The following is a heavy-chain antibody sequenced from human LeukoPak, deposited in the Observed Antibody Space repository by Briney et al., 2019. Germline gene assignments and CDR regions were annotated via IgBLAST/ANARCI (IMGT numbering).Heavy chain of an antibody. CDR3: ARDSEVGSNNWFDP. V-gene: IGHV4-59*01. J-gene: IGHJ5*02. Sequence: PSETLSLTCTVSGGSINNYYWSWIRQPPGKGLEWTGYIYYSGSTNYNPSLKRRVTISVDTSKNQFSLKLNSVTAADTAVYYCARDSEVGSNNWFDPWGQGTLVTVSS. CDR1: GGSINNYY. D-gene: IGHD6-13*01. CDR2: IYYSGST.